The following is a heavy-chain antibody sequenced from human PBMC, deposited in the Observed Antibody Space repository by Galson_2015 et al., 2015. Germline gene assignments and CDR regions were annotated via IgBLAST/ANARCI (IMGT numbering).Heavy chain of an antibody. CDR1: GYRFTSYG. V-gene: IGHV1-18*01. D-gene: IGHD2-2*01. CDR3: AKDPASLPRQCRAFDI. J-gene: IGHJ3*02. CDR2: ISTYNGNT. Sequence: QSGAEVKKPGESLKISCKASGYRFTSYGISWVRQAPGQGLEWMGWISTYNGNTKYAQKFQDRVTMTADTSTNTVYMELRSLRFDDTAVYYCAKDPASLPRQCRAFDIWGQGTRVTVSS.